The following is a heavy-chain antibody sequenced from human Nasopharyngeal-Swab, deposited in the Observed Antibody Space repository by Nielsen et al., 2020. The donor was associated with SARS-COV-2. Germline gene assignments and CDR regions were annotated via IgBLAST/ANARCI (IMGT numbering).Heavy chain of an antibody. CDR2: ISYDGSNK. CDR3: ARSLGGYDYFDY. Sequence: VRQAPGKGLEWVAVISYDGSNKYYADSVKGRFTISRDSSKNTLYLQMNSLRAEDTAVYYCARSLGGYDYFDYWGQGTLVTVSS. D-gene: IGHD5-12*01. J-gene: IGHJ4*02. V-gene: IGHV3-30-3*01.